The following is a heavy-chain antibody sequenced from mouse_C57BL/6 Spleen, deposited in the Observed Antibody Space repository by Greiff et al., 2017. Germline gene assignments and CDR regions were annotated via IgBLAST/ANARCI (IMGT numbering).Heavy chain of an antibody. CDR1: GYTFTSYW. CDR3: ARRGENYYGSSNYFDY. Sequence: QVQLQQPGAELVRPGSSVKLSCKASGYTFTSYWMHWVKQRPIQGLEWIGNIDPSDSETHYNQKFKDKATLTVDKSSSTAYMQLSSLTSEDSAVYYCARRGENYYGSSNYFDYWGQGTTLTVSS. V-gene: IGHV1-52*01. J-gene: IGHJ2*01. D-gene: IGHD1-1*01. CDR2: IDPSDSET.